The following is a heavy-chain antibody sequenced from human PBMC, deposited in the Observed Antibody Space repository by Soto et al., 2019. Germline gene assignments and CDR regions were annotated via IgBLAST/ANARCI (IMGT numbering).Heavy chain of an antibody. Sequence: SETLSLTCTVSGGSISHYYWTWIRQPPGKGLEWIGYVYSGSTSYNPSLKSRVTVSVDTSKNQFSLKLTSVTAADTAVYYCARHPGRFCSGGHCYSFTDDYWGQATLVTLSS. CDR1: GGSISHYY. CDR3: ARHPGRFCSGGHCYSFTDDY. CDR2: VYSGST. D-gene: IGHD2-15*01. V-gene: IGHV4-59*08. J-gene: IGHJ4*02.